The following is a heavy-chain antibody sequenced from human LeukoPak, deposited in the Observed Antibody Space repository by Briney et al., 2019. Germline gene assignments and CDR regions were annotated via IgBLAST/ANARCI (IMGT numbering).Heavy chain of an antibody. Sequence: SQTLSLICAISGDIDSSNSASWNWIRQSPSRGLEWLGRTYYRSKWRNDYAVSVKSRITISPDTSKNQFSLQLNSVTPEDTAVYYCARGTGDSCKDWGLGTLVTVSS. J-gene: IGHJ4*02. D-gene: IGHD3-22*01. V-gene: IGHV6-1*01. CDR2: TYYRSKWRN. CDR3: ARGTGDSCKD. CDR1: GDIDSSNSAS.